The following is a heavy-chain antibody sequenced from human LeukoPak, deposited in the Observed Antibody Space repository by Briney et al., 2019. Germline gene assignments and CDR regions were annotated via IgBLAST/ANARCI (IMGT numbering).Heavy chain of an antibody. Sequence: GGSLRLSCAASGFTFSSYWMSWVRQAPGKGLEWVAVISYDGSNKYYADSVKGRFTISRDNSKNTLYLQMNSLRAEDTAVYYCARRGAVAGTLDYWGQGTLVTVSS. D-gene: IGHD6-19*01. J-gene: IGHJ4*02. CDR1: GFTFSSYW. V-gene: IGHV3-30*03. CDR2: ISYDGSNK. CDR3: ARRGAVAGTLDY.